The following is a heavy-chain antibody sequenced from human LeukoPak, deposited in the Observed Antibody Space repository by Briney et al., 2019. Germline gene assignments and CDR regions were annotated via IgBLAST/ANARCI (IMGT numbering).Heavy chain of an antibody. J-gene: IGHJ4*02. Sequence: GGSLRLSCAASGFTFSSYAMSWVRQAPGKGLEWVAPITGSGGTTYYADSVKGRFAISRDNSKNTLYLQLNSLRAEDTAVYYCAKERDYDFWSGYYYWGQGTLVTVPS. D-gene: IGHD3-3*01. CDR1: GFTFSSYA. CDR3: AKERDYDFWSGYYY. V-gene: IGHV3-23*01. CDR2: ITGSGGTT.